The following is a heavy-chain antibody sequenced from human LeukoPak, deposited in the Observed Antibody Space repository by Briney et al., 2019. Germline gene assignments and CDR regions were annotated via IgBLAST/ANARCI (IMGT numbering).Heavy chain of an antibody. J-gene: IGHJ6*02. V-gene: IGHV1-3*01. Sequence: ASVKVSCKASGYTFTSYAMHWVRQVPGQRLEWMGWINAGNGNTKYSQKFQGRVTITRDTSASTAYMELSSLRSEDTAVYYCARDIEWVNDYGDYAYWAAGYYYGMDIWGQGTTVTVSS. CDR1: GYTFTSYA. CDR2: INAGNGNT. D-gene: IGHD4-17*01. CDR3: ARDIEWVNDYGDYAYWAAGYYYGMDI.